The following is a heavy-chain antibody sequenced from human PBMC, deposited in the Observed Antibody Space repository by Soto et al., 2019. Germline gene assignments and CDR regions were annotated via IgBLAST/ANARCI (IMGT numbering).Heavy chain of an antibody. CDR3: ARGGLGDYDFWSGYYPPDY. Sequence: QVQLVQSGAEVQKPGSSVKVSCKASGGTFSSYAISWVRQAPGQGLEWMGGIIPIFGTANYAQKFQGRVTINADESTSTAYMELSSLRSEDTAVYYCARGGLGDYDFWSGYYPPDYWGQGTLVTVSS. V-gene: IGHV1-69*01. CDR2: IIPIFGTA. J-gene: IGHJ4*02. D-gene: IGHD3-3*01. CDR1: GGTFSSYA.